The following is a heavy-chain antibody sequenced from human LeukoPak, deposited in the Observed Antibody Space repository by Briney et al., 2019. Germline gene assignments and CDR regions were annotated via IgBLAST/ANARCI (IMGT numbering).Heavy chain of an antibody. J-gene: IGHJ4*02. D-gene: IGHD3-10*01. CDR2: IYYSGST. V-gene: IGHV4-59*08. CDR1: GGSISSYY. Sequence: PSETLSLTCTVSGGSISSYYWSWIRQPPGKGLEWIGYIYYSGSTNYNPSLKGRVTISVDTSKNQFSLKLSSVTAADTAVYYCARHPYYRIAAGYYFDYWGQGTLVTVSS. CDR3: ARHPYYRIAAGYYFDY.